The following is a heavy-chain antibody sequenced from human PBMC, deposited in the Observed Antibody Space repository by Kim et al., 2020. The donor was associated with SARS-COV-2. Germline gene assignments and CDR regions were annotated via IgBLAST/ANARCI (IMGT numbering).Heavy chain of an antibody. V-gene: IGHV3-30*18. CDR2: ISYDGSNK. CDR1: GFTFSSYG. CDR3: AKASFHGAFDI. Sequence: GGSLRLSCAASGFTFSSYGMHWVRQAPGKGLEWVAVISYDGSNKYYADSVKGRFTISRDNSKNTLYLQMNSLRAEDTAVYYCAKASFHGAFDIWGQGTMVTVSS. D-gene: IGHD1-26*01. J-gene: IGHJ3*02.